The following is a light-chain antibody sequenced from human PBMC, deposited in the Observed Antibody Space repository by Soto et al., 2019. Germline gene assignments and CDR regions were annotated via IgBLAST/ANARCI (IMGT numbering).Light chain of an antibody. J-gene: IGLJ2*01. CDR2: EVS. CDR1: SSDVGSYNL. Sequence: QSALTQPASVSGSPGQSITISCTGTSSDVGSYNLVSWYQQHPGKDPKLMIHEVSKRPSGVSNRFSGSKSGNTASLTISGLQAEDEADYYCCSYAGSSTFRVFGGGTKLTVL. CDR3: CSYAGSSTFRV. V-gene: IGLV2-23*02.